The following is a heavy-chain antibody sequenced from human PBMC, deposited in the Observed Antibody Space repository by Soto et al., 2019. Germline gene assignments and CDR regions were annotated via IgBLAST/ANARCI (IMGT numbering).Heavy chain of an antibody. CDR1: GGSFSGYY. D-gene: IGHD2-2*01. J-gene: IGHJ4*02. CDR2: INHSGST. V-gene: IGHV4-34*01. Sequence: SETLSLICAVYGGSFSGYYWSWIRQPPGKGLEWIGEINHSGSTNYNPSLKSRVTISVDTSKNQFSLKLSSVTAADTAVYYCARGVVDPLLSYYFDYWGQGTLVTVSS. CDR3: ARGVVDPLLSYYFDY.